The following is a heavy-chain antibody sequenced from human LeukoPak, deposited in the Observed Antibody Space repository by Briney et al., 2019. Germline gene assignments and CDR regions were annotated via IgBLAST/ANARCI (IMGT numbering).Heavy chain of an antibody. CDR3: ARGTTDAY. D-gene: IGHD1-1*01. Sequence: ASVKVSCKASGHTFTSYYIDWVRQAPGLGLEWMGVINPSGGSTRYAQKFQGRVTMTGDPSTRTVYMELSSLTSDDTAVYYCARGTTDAYWGQGTPVTVSS. J-gene: IGHJ4*02. CDR1: GHTFTSYY. CDR2: INPSGGST. V-gene: IGHV1-46*01.